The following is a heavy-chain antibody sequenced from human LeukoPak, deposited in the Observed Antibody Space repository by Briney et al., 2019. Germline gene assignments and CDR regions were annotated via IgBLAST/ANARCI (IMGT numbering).Heavy chain of an antibody. CDR1: GFTFSSYS. V-gene: IGHV3-21*01. CDR2: ISSSSSYI. Sequence: GGSLRLSCAASGFTFSSYSMYWVRRAPGKGLEWVSSISSSSSYIYYADSVKGRFTISRDNAKNSLYLQMNSLRAEDTAVYCCARGHYGDSLAVYWGQGTLVTVSS. CDR3: ARGHYGDSLAVY. D-gene: IGHD4-17*01. J-gene: IGHJ4*02.